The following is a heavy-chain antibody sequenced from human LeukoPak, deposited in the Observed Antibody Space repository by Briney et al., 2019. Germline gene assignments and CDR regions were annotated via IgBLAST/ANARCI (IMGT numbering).Heavy chain of an antibody. CDR2: ISSGGSTI. Sequence: PGGSLRLSCAASGFTFSSHEMNWVRQPPGKGLEWVSYISSGGSTIYYADSVKGRFTVSRDNAKNLLYLQMNSLRAEDTALYYCARDVWFDPWGQGTLVTVSS. CDR3: ARDVWFDP. CDR1: GFTFSSHE. V-gene: IGHV3-48*03. J-gene: IGHJ5*02.